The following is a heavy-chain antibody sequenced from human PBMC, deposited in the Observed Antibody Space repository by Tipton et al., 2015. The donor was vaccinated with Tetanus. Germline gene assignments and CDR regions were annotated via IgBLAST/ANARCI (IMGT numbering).Heavy chain of an antibody. J-gene: IGHJ3*01. V-gene: IGHV3-48*04. Sequence: SLRLSCVASGFTFSRNSIIWARQAPGKGLEWISYITGTTTTISYADSVKGRFTISRDNAKNSLYLQMSSLRAEDTAVYYCARDVAGITARPVAFDVWGLGTMVTVSS. D-gene: IGHD1-14*01. CDR2: ITGTTTTI. CDR1: GFTFSRNS. CDR3: ARDVAGITARPVAFDV.